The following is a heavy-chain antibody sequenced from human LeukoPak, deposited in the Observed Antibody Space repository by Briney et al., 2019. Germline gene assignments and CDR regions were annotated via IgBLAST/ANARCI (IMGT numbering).Heavy chain of an antibody. Sequence: PGGFRRLSCAASGFAFSRYGLHWVRQDPGKGLEWVAMIWYDGSNKNYADSVKGRFTISRDNSKNTLYLQMNSLRAEDTAVYYCARDGLFSSSPSDFDYWGQGTLVTVSS. CDR3: ARDGLFSSSPSDFDY. CDR1: GFAFSRYG. V-gene: IGHV3-33*01. CDR2: IWYDGSNK. D-gene: IGHD6-6*01. J-gene: IGHJ4*02.